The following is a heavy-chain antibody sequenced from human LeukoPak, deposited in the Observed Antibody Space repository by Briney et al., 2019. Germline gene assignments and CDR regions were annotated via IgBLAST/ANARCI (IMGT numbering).Heavy chain of an antibody. CDR2: ISYDGSKK. V-gene: IGHV3-30-3*01. Sequence: GGSLRLSCAASGFTFSGYDMHWARQAPGMGLEWVAAISYDGSKKYYADSVKGRFTISRDNSKNTLYLQMNSLRDEDTALYYCARGVVTYGYDYYYGMDVWGQGTTVTVSS. CDR3: ARGVVTYGYDYYYGMDV. CDR1: GFTFSGYD. J-gene: IGHJ6*02. D-gene: IGHD2-15*01.